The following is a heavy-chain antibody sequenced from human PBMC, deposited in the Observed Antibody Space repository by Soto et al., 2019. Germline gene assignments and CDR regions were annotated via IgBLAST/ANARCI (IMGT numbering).Heavy chain of an antibody. V-gene: IGHV3-7*01. CDR3: ARGVAAAGWDFDY. CDR1: GFTFSSYW. J-gene: IGHJ4*02. Sequence: PGGSLRLSCAASGFTFSSYWMSWVRQAPGKGLEWVANIKQDGSEKYYVVSVKGRFTISRDNAKNSLYLQMNSLRAEDTAVYYCARGVAAAGWDFDYWGQGTLVTVSS. D-gene: IGHD6-13*01. CDR2: IKQDGSEK.